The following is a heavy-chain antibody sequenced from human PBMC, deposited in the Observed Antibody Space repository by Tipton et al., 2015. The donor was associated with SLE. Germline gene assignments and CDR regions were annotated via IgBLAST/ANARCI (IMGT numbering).Heavy chain of an antibody. CDR2: MSPNNGDT. Sequence: QLVQSGAEVKMPGASVKVSCEASGYTFTSLDINWVRQASGQGFEWMGWMSPNNGDTGYAQKFQGRVTMTRDTSTSTAYMELSTLTSEDTAVYYCARGAEAGVDYWGQGTQVTVSS. J-gene: IGHJ4*02. CDR1: GYTFTSLD. D-gene: IGHD6-13*01. V-gene: IGHV1-8*01. CDR3: ARGAEAGVDY.